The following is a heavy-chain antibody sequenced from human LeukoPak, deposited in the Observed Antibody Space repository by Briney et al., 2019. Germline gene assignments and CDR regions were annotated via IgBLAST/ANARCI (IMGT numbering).Heavy chain of an antibody. CDR1: GFTFSSYE. CDR3: AELGITMIGGV. CDR2: ISSSGSTI. D-gene: IGHD3-10*02. V-gene: IGHV3-48*03. Sequence: GGSLRLSCAASGFTFSSYEMNWVRQAPGKGLEWVSYISSSGSTIYYADSVKGRFTISRDNAKNSLYLQMNSLRAEGTAVYYCAELGITMIGGVWGKGTTVTVSS. J-gene: IGHJ6*04.